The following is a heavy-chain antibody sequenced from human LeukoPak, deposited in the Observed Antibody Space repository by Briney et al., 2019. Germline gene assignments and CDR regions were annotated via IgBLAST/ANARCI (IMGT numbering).Heavy chain of an antibody. CDR1: GGSFSGDY. Sequence: SETLSLTCAVYGGSFSGDYWSWIRQPPGKGLEWIGEINDSGSTNYDPSLKSRVTISVDTSKNQFSLKLSSVTAADTAVYYCARGQNYGSGSYRNYYYYYYGTDVWGQGTTVTVSS. CDR2: INDSGST. V-gene: IGHV4-34*01. CDR3: ARGQNYGSGSYRNYYYYYYGTDV. J-gene: IGHJ6*02. D-gene: IGHD3-10*01.